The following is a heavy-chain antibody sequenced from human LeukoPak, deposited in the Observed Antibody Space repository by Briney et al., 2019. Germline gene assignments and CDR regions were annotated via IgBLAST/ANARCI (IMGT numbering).Heavy chain of an antibody. Sequence: PGGSLRLSCAASGFTFRNYAMSWVRQAPGTGLEWVSAISGSGGSTYYADSVKGRFTISSDHSMNTLYLQMNSLRAEDTAVYYCARGGDYGDYFDYWGQGTLVTVSS. CDR3: ARGGDYGDYFDY. V-gene: IGHV3-23*01. J-gene: IGHJ4*02. CDR1: GFTFRNYA. CDR2: ISGSGGST. D-gene: IGHD2-21*02.